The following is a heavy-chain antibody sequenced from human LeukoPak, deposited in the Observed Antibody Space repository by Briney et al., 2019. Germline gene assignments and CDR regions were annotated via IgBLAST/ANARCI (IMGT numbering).Heavy chain of an antibody. D-gene: IGHD3-22*01. CDR2: ISAYNGNT. Sequence: ASVKVSCKASGHTFTSYGISWVRQAPGQGLGWMGWISAYNGNTNYAQKLQGRVTMTTDTSTSTAYMELRSLRSDDTAVYYCAREGRDYYDSSGYYYVYYFDYWGQGTLVTVSS. CDR3: AREGRDYYDSSGYYYVYYFDY. J-gene: IGHJ4*02. CDR1: GHTFTSYG. V-gene: IGHV1-18*01.